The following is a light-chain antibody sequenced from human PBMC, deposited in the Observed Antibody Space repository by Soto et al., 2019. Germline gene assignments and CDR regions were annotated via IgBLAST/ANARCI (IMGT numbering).Light chain of an antibody. CDR1: CRDIGNYNL. Sequence: QSVLTQPASVSGSPGQSVTISCSCRDIGNYNLVSWYQHLPGRAPKLLIFEVTMRPSGISDRFSGSKSASTASLTISGLQAEDEGDYYCASYAGSRTYVFGSGTKV. CDR2: EVT. V-gene: IGLV2-23*02. J-gene: IGLJ1*01. CDR3: ASYAGSRTYV.